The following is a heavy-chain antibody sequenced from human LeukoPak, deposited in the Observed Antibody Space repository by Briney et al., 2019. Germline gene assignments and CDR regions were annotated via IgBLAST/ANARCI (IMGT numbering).Heavy chain of an antibody. D-gene: IGHD3-16*01. CDR3: ARGNYGGVTKFDP. V-gene: IGHV4-59*01. Sequence: PSETLSLTCAVSGGSINNYFWSWIRQPPGKGLEWIGYISCSGSTNYNPSLKSRVTMSVDTSKNQFSLKLNSVSTADTAVYYCARGNYGGVTKFDPWGRGTLVAVSS. CDR2: ISCSGST. J-gene: IGHJ5*02. CDR1: GGSINNYF.